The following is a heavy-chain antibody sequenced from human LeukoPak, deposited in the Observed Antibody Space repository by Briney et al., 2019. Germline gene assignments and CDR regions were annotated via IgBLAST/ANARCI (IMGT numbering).Heavy chain of an antibody. J-gene: IGHJ3*02. CDR2: IYSGGST. CDR3: ARDTYYYDSSGYDPDAFDI. CDR1: GFTVSSNY. Sequence: GGSLRLSCAASGFTVSSNYMSWVRQAPGKGLEWVSVIYSGGSTYCADSVKGRFTISRDNSKNTLYLQMNSLRAEDTAVYYCARDTYYYDSSGYDPDAFDIWGQGTMVTVSS. V-gene: IGHV3-66*01. D-gene: IGHD3-22*01.